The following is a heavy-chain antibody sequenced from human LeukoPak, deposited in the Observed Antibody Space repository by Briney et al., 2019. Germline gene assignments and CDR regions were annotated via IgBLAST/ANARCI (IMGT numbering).Heavy chain of an antibody. V-gene: IGHV1-18*01. J-gene: IGHJ4*02. D-gene: IGHD6-19*01. CDR1: GYTFSSYG. Sequence: ASVKVSGKASGYTFSSYGITWVRQAPGQGLEWMGWISVYNGDTNYAQKVQSRVTMTTDTSTTTAYMELRSLRPDDTAVYYCARAGTSGWQPFDYWGQGTLVTVSS. CDR3: ARAGTSGWQPFDY. CDR2: ISVYNGDT.